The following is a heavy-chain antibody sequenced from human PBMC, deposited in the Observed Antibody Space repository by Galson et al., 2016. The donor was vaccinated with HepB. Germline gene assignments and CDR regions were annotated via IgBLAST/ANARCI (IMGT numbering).Heavy chain of an antibody. V-gene: IGHV3-11*06. D-gene: IGHD2-15*01. CDR1: GFSFSDYY. Sequence: SLRLSCAASGFSFSDYYVSWIRQAPGKGLEWVSYITSTTIYKDYSDSVNGRFTNSRDKDKTSLYLQIDSLRAEDTAMYYCARGTRDLTRWPYYFDYWGQGTLVTVSS. CDR3: ARGTRDLTRWPYYFDY. J-gene: IGHJ4*02. CDR2: ITSTTIYK.